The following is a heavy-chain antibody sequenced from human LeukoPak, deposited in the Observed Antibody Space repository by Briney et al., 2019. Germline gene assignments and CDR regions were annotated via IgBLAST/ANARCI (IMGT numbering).Heavy chain of an antibody. D-gene: IGHD3-22*01. Sequence: GGSLRLSCAASGFTFSDYYMSWIRQAPGKGLEWVSYISSSDNTIYYADSVKGRFTISRDNAKNSLYLQMNGLRAEDTAVYYCARDRDSSGYSSDAFDIWGQGTMVTVSS. V-gene: IGHV3-11*01. J-gene: IGHJ3*02. CDR1: GFTFSDYY. CDR3: ARDRDSSGYSSDAFDI. CDR2: ISSSDNTI.